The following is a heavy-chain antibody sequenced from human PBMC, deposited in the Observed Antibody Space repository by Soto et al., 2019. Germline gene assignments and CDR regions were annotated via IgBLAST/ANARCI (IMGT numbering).Heavy chain of an antibody. CDR3: AREEGDSSGWYEDYYYGMDV. CDR1: GVTFSSYA. J-gene: IGHJ6*02. V-gene: IGHV3-30-3*01. Sequence: QVQLVESGGGVVQPGRSLRLSCAASGVTFSSYAMHWVRQAPGKGLEWVAVISYDGSNKYYADSVKGRFTISRDNSKNTRYLQMNSLRPEDTAVYYCAREEGDSSGWYEDYYYGMDVWGQGTTVTVSS. CDR2: ISYDGSNK. D-gene: IGHD6-19*01.